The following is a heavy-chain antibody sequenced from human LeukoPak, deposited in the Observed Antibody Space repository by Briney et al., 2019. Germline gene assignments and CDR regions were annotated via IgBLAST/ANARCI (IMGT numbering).Heavy chain of an antibody. CDR1: GFTFSSYA. V-gene: IGHV3-72*01. CDR3: AKDDLSGSGTWYVFDV. D-gene: IGHD1-26*01. J-gene: IGHJ3*01. Sequence: GGSLRLSCAASGFTFSSYAMSWVRQAPGKGLEWVGRSRNKANSYTTGYAASVKGRFTISRDDSKNSMSLQMNSLKTEDTAVYYCAKDDLSGSGTWYVFDVWGQGTMVIVSS. CDR2: SRNKANSYTT.